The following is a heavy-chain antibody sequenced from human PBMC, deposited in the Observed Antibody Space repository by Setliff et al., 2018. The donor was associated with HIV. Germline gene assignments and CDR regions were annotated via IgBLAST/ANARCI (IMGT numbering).Heavy chain of an antibody. CDR2: IYFTGSS. J-gene: IGHJ3*01. Sequence: SETLSLTCTVSGGSISTYYWSWIRQPPGAGLEWIGSIYFTGSSANNPSLKSRVTLSVDTSKHQFSLKLSSVTAADTAVYYCAAVQMAYAAFDVWGQGTMVTVSS. CDR1: GGSISTYY. CDR3: AAVQMAYAAFDV. V-gene: IGHV4-59*01. D-gene: IGHD4-17*01.